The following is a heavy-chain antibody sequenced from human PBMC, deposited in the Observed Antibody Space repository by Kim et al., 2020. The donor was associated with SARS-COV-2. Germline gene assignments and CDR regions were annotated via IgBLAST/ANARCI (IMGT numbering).Heavy chain of an antibody. CDR1: GGSVSSGSYY. Sequence: SETLSLTCTVSGGSVSSGSYYWSWIRQPPGKGLEWIGYIYYSGSTNYNPSLKSRVTISVDTSKNQFSLKLSSVTAADTAVYYCARDYYDSSGLDYWGQGTLVTVSS. CDR2: IYYSGST. CDR3: ARDYYDSSGLDY. V-gene: IGHV4-61*01. D-gene: IGHD3-22*01. J-gene: IGHJ4*02.